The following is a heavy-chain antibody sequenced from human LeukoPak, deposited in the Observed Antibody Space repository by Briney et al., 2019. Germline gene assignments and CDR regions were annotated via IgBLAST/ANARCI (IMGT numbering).Heavy chain of an antibody. CDR2: IFPSGGEI. Sequence: GGSLRLSCAASGFTFSTYGMHWVRQPPGKGLEWVSSIFPSGGEIHYADSVRGRFTISRDNSKSTLSLQMNSLRAEDTAIYYCATYRQVLLPFESWGQGTLVTVSS. D-gene: IGHD2-8*02. CDR1: GFTFSTYG. CDR3: ATYRQVLLPFES. V-gene: IGHV3-NL1*01. J-gene: IGHJ4*02.